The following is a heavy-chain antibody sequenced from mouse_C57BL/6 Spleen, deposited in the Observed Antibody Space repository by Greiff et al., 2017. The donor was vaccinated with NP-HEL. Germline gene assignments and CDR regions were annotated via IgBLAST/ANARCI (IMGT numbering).Heavy chain of an antibody. CDR3: ARVGKAWYFDV. Sequence: VQLKESGPSLVRPSQTLSLTCTVTGFSINSYCYWIWIRQFPGNKLEYIGYTFYSGITSYIPSLESRPYITRDTSKNQFSLKLSSVTTEDTATDYCARVGKAWYFDVWGTGTTVTVSS. J-gene: IGHJ1*03. V-gene: IGHV3-3*01. D-gene: IGHD2-14*01. CDR2: TFYSGIT. CDR1: GFSINSYCY.